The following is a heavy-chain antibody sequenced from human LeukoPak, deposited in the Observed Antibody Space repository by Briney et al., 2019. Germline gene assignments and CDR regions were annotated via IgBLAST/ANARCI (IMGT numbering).Heavy chain of an antibody. CDR2: IYTSGST. V-gene: IGHV4-61*02. J-gene: IGHJ6*02. D-gene: IGHD5-24*01. Sequence: PSETLSLTCTVSGGSISSGSYYWSWIRQPAGKGLEWTGRIYTSGSTNYNPSLKSRVTISVDTSKNQFSLKLSSVTAADTAVYYCARADGYYYYGMDVWGQGTTVTVSS. CDR3: ARADGYYYYGMDV. CDR1: GGSISSGSYY.